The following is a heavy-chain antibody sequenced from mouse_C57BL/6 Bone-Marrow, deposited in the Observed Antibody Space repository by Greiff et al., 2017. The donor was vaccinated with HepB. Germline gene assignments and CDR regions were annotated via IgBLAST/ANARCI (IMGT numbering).Heavy chain of an antibody. J-gene: IGHJ3*01. V-gene: IGHV5-17*01. CDR3: ARPMIRAWFAY. D-gene: IGHD2-4*01. CDR2: ISSGSSTI. Sequence: EVKLMESGGGLVKPGGSLKLSCAASGFTFSDYGMHWVRQAPEKGLEWVAYISSGSSTIYYADTVKGRFTISRDNAKNTLFLQMTSLRSEETAMYYCARPMIRAWFAYWGQGTLVTVSA. CDR1: GFTFSDYG.